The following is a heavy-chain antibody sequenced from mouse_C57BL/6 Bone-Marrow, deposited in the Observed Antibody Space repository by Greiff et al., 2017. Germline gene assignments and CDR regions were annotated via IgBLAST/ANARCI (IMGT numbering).Heavy chain of an antibody. J-gene: IGHJ3*01. V-gene: IGHV14-4*01. Sequence: VQLQQSGAELVRPGASVKLSCTASGFNIKDDYMHWVKQRPEQGLEWIGWIDPENGDTEYASKFQGKATITADTSSHTAYLQLSSLPSAYTAVYYWTTVLRPWFAYWGQGTLVTVSA. CDR1: GFNIKDDY. CDR3: TTVLRPWFAY. CDR2: IDPENGDT. D-gene: IGHD1-1*01.